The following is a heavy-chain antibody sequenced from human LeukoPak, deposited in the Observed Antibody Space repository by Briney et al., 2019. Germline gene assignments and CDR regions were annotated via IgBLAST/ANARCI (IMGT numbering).Heavy chain of an antibody. CDR1: GGTFSSYA. CDR3: ARDRIGSSGWFDY. J-gene: IGHJ4*02. Sequence: SVKVSCKASGGTFSSYAISWVRQAPGQGLEWMGGIIPIFGTANYAQKFQGSVTITADESTSTAYVELSSLRSEDTAVYYCARDRIGSSGWFDYWGQGTLVTVSS. V-gene: IGHV1-69*13. D-gene: IGHD6-19*01. CDR2: IIPIFGTA.